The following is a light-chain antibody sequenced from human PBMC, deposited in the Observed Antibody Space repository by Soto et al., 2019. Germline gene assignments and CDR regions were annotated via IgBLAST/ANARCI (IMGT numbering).Light chain of an antibody. CDR1: QAISRW. V-gene: IGKV1-5*01. CDR3: QQYSTYSPT. Sequence: DIPMTQSPSTLSASVGDRVTITCRASQAISRWLAWYQQKPGKASKLLIYDASSVQTGVPSRFSDCGSRREFTLTVSSRQPDDFAAFHCQQYSTYSPTFGQGTKVDI. J-gene: IGKJ1*01. CDR2: DAS.